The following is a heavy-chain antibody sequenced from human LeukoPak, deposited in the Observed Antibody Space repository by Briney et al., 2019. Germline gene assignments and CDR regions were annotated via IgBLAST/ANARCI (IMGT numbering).Heavy chain of an antibody. J-gene: IGHJ4*02. CDR2: IYHSGST. CDR3: ASPHYGSGSYYDY. CDR1: GYSISSGYY. D-gene: IGHD3-10*01. Sequence: SETLSLTCTVSGYSISSGYYWGWIRQPPGKGLEWIGSIYHSGSTYYNPSLKSRVTISVDTSKNQFSLKLSSVTAADTAVYYCASPHYGSGSYYDYWGQGTLVTVSS. V-gene: IGHV4-38-2*02.